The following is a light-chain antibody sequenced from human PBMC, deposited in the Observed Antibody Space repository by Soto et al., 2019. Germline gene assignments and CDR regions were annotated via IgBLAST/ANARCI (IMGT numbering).Light chain of an antibody. Sequence: QSVLTQPASVSGSPGQSITISCAGSSSDIGSYNYVSWYQQHPGKAPKLLIYDVSDRPSGVSNRFSASKSGHTASLTISGLQAEDEADYYCSSYTTSSTLEFGGGTKLTVL. J-gene: IGLJ3*02. CDR3: SSYTTSSTLE. CDR1: SSDIGSYNY. V-gene: IGLV2-14*01. CDR2: DVS.